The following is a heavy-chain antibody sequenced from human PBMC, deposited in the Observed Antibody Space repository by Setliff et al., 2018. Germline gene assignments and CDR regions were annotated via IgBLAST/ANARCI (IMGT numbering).Heavy chain of an antibody. D-gene: IGHD6-25*01. Sequence: GGSLRLSCAASGFTFSSYWMYWVRQDPGKGLVWVSRVNADGSTTTYADSVKGRFTISRDSARNSLYLQMNSLTADDTAVYYCARDSGSGGNFDYWGQGTLVTVSS. V-gene: IGHV3-74*01. CDR2: VNADGSTT. CDR1: GFTFSSYW. CDR3: ARDSGSGGNFDY. J-gene: IGHJ4*02.